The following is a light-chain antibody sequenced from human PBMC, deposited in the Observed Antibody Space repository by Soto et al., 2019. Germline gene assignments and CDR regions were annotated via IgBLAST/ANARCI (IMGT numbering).Light chain of an antibody. CDR1: SSDVGGYNY. J-gene: IGLJ1*01. V-gene: IGLV2-14*01. CDR3: SSYTSSSTLVV. Sequence: QSALTQPASVSGSPGQSITISCTGTSSDVGGYNYVSWYQQHPGKAPKLMIYDVSNRPSGVSNRFSGSKSGNTASLTISGLQAEDEADYYSSSYTSSSTLVVFGTGTKLTVL. CDR2: DVS.